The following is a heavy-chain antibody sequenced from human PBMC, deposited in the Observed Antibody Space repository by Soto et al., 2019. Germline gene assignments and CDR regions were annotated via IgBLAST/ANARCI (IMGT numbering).Heavy chain of an antibody. CDR1: GFTFSSYW. Sequence: EVQLVDSGGGLVQPGGSLRLSCAASGFTFSSYWIHWVRQAPGEGLVWVSRIKGDGITTNYADSVKGRFTISRDYAKNTVFLQMNSLRAEYTAVYYCARGAFGAYYLDYWGQGTLVTVSS. V-gene: IGHV3-74*01. J-gene: IGHJ4*02. CDR3: ARGAFGAYYLDY. D-gene: IGHD3-3*01. CDR2: IKGDGITT.